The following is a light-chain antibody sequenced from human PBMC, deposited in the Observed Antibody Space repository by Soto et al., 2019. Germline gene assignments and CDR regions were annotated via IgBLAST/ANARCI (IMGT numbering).Light chain of an antibody. V-gene: IGKV1-5*03. CDR1: QSISSW. J-gene: IGKJ1*01. CDR3: QQYNSA. Sequence: IQMTQSPSTLSASVRERVMITCRASQSISSWLAWYQQKPGKAPKLLIYKASSLESGVPSRFSGSGSGTEFTLTISSLQPDDFATYYCQQYNSAFGQGAKVDI. CDR2: KAS.